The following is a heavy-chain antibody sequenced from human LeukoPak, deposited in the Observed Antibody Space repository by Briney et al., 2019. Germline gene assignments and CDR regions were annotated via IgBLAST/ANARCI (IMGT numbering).Heavy chain of an antibody. Sequence: SETLSLTCTVSGGSISSYYWSWIRQPAGKGLEWIGRFYTSGSTNYNPSLKSRVTMSVDTSKNQFSLRLNSVTAADTAVYYCAREPIVGTTSLYYFDYWGQGTLVTVSS. CDR2: FYTSGST. J-gene: IGHJ4*02. D-gene: IGHD1-26*01. CDR3: AREPIVGTTSLYYFDY. CDR1: GGSISSYY. V-gene: IGHV4-4*07.